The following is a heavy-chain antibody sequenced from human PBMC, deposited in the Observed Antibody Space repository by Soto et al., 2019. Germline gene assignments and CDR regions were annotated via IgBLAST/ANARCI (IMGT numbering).Heavy chain of an antibody. CDR3: VREEMSGPYYFDA. CDR1: RGSVSSQTHF. CDR2: KYYSGIS. J-gene: IGHJ4*02. V-gene: IGHV4-61*01. D-gene: IGHD1-26*01. Sequence: QVHLQESGPGLLKPSETLSLTCTVTRGSVSSQTHFWTWIRQPPGKGLEWIGYKYYSGISNYNPSLQSRVTISVDTSKNKFSLRLTSVTAADTAVYLCVREEMSGPYYFDAWGQGALVSVSS.